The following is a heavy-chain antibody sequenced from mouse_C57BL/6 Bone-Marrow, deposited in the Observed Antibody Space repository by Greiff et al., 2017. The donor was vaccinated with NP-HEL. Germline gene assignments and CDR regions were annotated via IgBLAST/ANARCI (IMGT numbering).Heavy chain of an antibody. D-gene: IGHD1-1*01. J-gene: IGHJ1*03. CDR2: IHPNSGST. Sequence: QVHVKQPGAELVKPGASVKLSCKASGYTFTSYWMHWVKQRPGQGLEWIGMIHPNSGSTNYNEKFKSKATLTVDKSSSTAYMQLSSLTSEDSAVYYCATTEGYFDVWGTGTTVTVSS. CDR1: GYTFTSYW. CDR3: ATTEGYFDV. V-gene: IGHV1-64*01.